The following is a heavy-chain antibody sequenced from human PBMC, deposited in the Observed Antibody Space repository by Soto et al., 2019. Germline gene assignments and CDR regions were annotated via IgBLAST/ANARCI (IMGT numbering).Heavy chain of an antibody. V-gene: IGHV4-59*01. CDR1: GGSISSYY. J-gene: IGHJ4*02. D-gene: IGHD1-20*01. Sequence: SETLSLTCTVSGGSISSYYWSWIRQPPGKGLEWIGYIYYSGSTNYNPSLKSRVTISVDTSKNQFSLKLSSVTAADTAVYYCASSNYNYEGLFDHWGQGTLVTVSS. CDR3: ASSNYNYEGLFDH. CDR2: IYYSGST.